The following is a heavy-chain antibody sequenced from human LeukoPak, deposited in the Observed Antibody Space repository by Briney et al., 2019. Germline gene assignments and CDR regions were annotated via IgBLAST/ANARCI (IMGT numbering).Heavy chain of an antibody. V-gene: IGHV4-4*07. Sequence: SETLSLTCTVSGGSISSYYWSWIRQPAGKGLEWIGRIYTSGSTNYNPSLKSRVTISVDTSKNQFSLKLSSVTAADTAVYYCARDQINIGSYWGSSSYYFDYWGQGTLVTVSS. CDR3: ARDQINIGSYWGSSSYYFDY. CDR2: IYTSGST. CDR1: GGSISSYY. J-gene: IGHJ4*02. D-gene: IGHD1-26*01.